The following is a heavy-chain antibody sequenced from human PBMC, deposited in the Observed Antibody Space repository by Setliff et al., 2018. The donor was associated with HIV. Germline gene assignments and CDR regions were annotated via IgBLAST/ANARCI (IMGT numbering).Heavy chain of an antibody. CDR1: GFTFDDYA. V-gene: IGHV3-74*01. D-gene: IGHD6-19*01. CDR3: ARGFSSGWYRTLDY. J-gene: IGHJ4*02. Sequence: GGSLRLSCAASGFTFDDYALTWVRQAPGKGLVWVSRINSDGSSTSYADSVKGRFTISRDNAKNTLYLQMNSLRAEDTAVYYCARGFSSGWYRTLDYWGQGTLVTVSS. CDR2: INSDGSST.